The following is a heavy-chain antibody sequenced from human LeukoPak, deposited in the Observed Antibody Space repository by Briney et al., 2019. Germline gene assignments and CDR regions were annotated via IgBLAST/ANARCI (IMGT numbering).Heavy chain of an antibody. CDR3: ARDPRNVGLAP. CDR1: GFSLSGYW. Sequence: GGSLRLSCVASGFSLSGYWMYWVRHAPGKGLMYISRNNGDGSTTNYADVVKGRFTMSRDNVKNTLYLQMNSLRVEDTVVYYCARDPRNVGLAPWGQGTLVTVSS. V-gene: IGHV3-74*01. CDR2: NNGDGSTT. D-gene: IGHD2-15*01. J-gene: IGHJ5*02.